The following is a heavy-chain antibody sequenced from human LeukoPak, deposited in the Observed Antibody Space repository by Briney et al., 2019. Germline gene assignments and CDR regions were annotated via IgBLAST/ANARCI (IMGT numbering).Heavy chain of an antibody. Sequence: GGSLRLSCAASGFTFSNYGMHWVRQAPGKGLEWVAVISYDGSNKYYADSVKGRFTISRDNSKNTLYLQMNSLRAEDTAVYYCAKDKGKPDYYGMDVWGQGTTVTVSS. V-gene: IGHV3-30*18. CDR1: GFTFSNYG. CDR2: ISYDGSNK. CDR3: AKDKGKPDYYGMDV. J-gene: IGHJ6*02.